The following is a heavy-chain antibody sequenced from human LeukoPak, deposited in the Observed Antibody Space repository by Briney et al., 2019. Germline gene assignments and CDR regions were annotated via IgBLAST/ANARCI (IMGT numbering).Heavy chain of an antibody. CDR2: IYSGGST. CDR3: AREQGYYYDSSVYLLAP. J-gene: IGHJ5*02. Sequence: GGSLRLSCAASGFTVSSNYMSWVRQAPGKGLEWVSVIYSGGSTFYADSVKGRFTISRDNSKNTLYLQMNSLRAEDTAVYYCAREQGYYYDSSVYLLAPGGQGPLVTVP. D-gene: IGHD3-22*01. V-gene: IGHV3-53*01. CDR1: GFTVSSNY.